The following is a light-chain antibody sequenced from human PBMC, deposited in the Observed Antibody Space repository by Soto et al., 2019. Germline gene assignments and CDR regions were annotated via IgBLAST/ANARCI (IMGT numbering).Light chain of an antibody. CDR1: QSIGGW. Sequence: DIQMTQSPSTLSASIGDRVTITCRASQSIGGWLAWYQQKPGKGPNLLIYEASILESGVPSRFSGSGSETEFTLTISSLQPDDFATYYYQQYNSYSLTFGQGTKVDIK. CDR2: EAS. J-gene: IGKJ1*01. V-gene: IGKV1-5*01. CDR3: QQYNSYSLT.